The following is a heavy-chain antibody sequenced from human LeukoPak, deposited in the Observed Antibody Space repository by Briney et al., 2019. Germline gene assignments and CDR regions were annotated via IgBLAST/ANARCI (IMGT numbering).Heavy chain of an antibody. CDR2: IYYSGST. CDR3: ARGGPYSSGFYWVDY. J-gene: IGHJ4*02. D-gene: IGHD3-22*01. Sequence: SETLSLTCAVYGGSFSGYYWSWIRQSPGKGLEWIGYIYYSGSTNYNPSLKGRVTISVDTSKNQFSLKLNSVTAADTAVYYCARGGPYSSGFYWVDYWGQGTLVTVSS. CDR1: GGSFSGYY. V-gene: IGHV4-59*01.